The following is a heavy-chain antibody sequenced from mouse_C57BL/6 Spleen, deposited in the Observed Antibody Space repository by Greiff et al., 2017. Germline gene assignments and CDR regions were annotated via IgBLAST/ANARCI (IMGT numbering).Heavy chain of an antibody. CDR3: ARPHYYSSSYVGYVEV. V-gene: IGHV5-12*01. Sequence: EVMLVESGGGLVQPGGSLKLSCAASGFTFSDYYMYWVRQTPEKRLEWVAYISNGGGSTYYPDTVKGRFTISRDNASNTPYLQMSRLKSEDTAMYYCARPHYYSSSYVGYVEVGGTGTTVTVSS. CDR2: ISNGGGST. D-gene: IGHD1-1*01. J-gene: IGHJ1*03. CDR1: GFTFSDYY.